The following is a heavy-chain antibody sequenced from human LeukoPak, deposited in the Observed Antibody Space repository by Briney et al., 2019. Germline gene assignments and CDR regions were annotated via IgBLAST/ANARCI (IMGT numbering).Heavy chain of an antibody. CDR3: SRGSIYDSRGVDP. Sequence: SETLSLTCTVSGYAISSDYYWTWVRQPPGKGLEWIGNIYHSGSTYYNPSLKSRVTISIDTSKNHFSLKANSVTAADTAVYYCSRGSIYDSRGVDPWGQGTLVTVSS. CDR2: IYHSGST. J-gene: IGHJ5*02. CDR1: GYAISSDYY. V-gene: IGHV4-38-2*02. D-gene: IGHD3-22*01.